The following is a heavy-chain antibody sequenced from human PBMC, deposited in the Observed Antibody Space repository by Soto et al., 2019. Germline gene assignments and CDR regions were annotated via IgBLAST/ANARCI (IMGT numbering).Heavy chain of an antibody. Sequence: QVQLVQSGAEVTKPGASVKLSCKASGYTFTSYYIHCVRQAPGQGLEWVAMINPGGGRTKNAQMFQSRVTLTRDTYTGTVDMELSSLTSADTVVYYCARGPSCGGDCYLFDYWGQGSLVPVSS. CDR1: GYTFTSYY. CDR2: INPGGGRT. J-gene: IGHJ4*02. V-gene: IGHV1-46*01. CDR3: ARGPSCGGDCYLFDY. D-gene: IGHD2-21*02.